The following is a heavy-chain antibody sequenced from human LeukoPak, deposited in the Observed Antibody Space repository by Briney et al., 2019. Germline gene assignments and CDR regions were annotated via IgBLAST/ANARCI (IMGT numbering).Heavy chain of an antibody. CDR1: GGSFSGYY. D-gene: IGHD6-19*01. Sequence: SETLSLTCAVYGGSFSGYYWSWIRQPPGKGLEWIGEINHSGSTNYNPSLKSRVTISVDTSKNQFSLKLSSVTAADTAVYYCARGLGGWLRLFDYWAQRTLLTVS. J-gene: IGHJ4*02. CDR2: INHSGST. CDR3: ARGLGGWLRLFDY. V-gene: IGHV4-34*01.